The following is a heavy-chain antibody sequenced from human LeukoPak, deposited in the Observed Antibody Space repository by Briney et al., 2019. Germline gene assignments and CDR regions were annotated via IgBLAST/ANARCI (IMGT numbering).Heavy chain of an antibody. V-gene: IGHV4-61*02. CDR1: GGSISSGSYY. Sequence: SETLSLTCTVSGGSISSGSYYWSWIRQPAGKGLEWIGRIYTSGSTNYNPSLKSRVTISVDTPKNQFSLKLSSVSAADTAVYYCARQVHLWDYGDYEEKDHDAFDIWGQGTMVTVSS. CDR2: IYTSGST. J-gene: IGHJ3*02. D-gene: IGHD4-17*01. CDR3: ARQVHLWDYGDYEEKDHDAFDI.